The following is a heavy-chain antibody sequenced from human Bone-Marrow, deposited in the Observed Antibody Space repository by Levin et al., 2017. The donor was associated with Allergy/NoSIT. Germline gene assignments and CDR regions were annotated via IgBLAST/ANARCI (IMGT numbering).Heavy chain of an antibody. J-gene: IGHJ4*02. V-gene: IGHV3-11*01. CDR3: ARVVMDYGDYVYYFDY. CDR2: ISSSGSTI. Sequence: GGSLRLSCAASGFTFSDYYMSWIRQAPGKGLEWVSYISSSGSTIYYADSVKGRFTISRDNAKNSLYLQMNSLRAEDTAVYYCARVVMDYGDYVYYFDYWGQGTLVTVSS. D-gene: IGHD4-17*01. CDR1: GFTFSDYY.